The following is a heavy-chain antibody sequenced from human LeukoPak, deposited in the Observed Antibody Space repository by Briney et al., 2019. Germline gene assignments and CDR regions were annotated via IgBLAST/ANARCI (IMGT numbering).Heavy chain of an antibody. CDR2: ISSSSSYI. CDR1: GFTFSSYS. J-gene: IGHJ4*02. D-gene: IGHD2-15*01. V-gene: IGHV3-21*01. CDR3: ANGHCSGGSCYFRY. Sequence: PGGSLRLSCAASGFTFSSYSMNWVRQAPGKGLEWVSSISSSSSYIYYADSVKGRFTISRDNAKNSLCLQMNSLRAEDTAVYYCANGHCSGGSCYFRYWGQGTLVTVSS.